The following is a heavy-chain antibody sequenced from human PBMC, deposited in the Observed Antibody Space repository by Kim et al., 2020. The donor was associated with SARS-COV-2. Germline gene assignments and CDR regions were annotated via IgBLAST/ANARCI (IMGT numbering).Heavy chain of an antibody. D-gene: IGHD1-1*01. Sequence: GGSLRLSCAASGFTFSNFWIHWVRQGPGTGLVYVSGISGDGNYHWYADSVKGRFTISRDNAKNTVYLQMNSLRAEDTAIYFCARDRRSTSADYYFDYWGQGILVTVSS. J-gene: IGHJ4*02. CDR3: ARDRRSTSADYYFDY. CDR2: ISGDGNYH. CDR1: GFTFSNFW. V-gene: IGHV3-74*01.